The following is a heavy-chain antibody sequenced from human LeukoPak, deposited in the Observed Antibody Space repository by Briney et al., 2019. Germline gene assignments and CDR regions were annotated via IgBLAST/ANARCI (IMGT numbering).Heavy chain of an antibody. Sequence: SETLSLTCTVYGGSISGYFWSWIRQPPGKGLEWIAYIYSSGTTNYNPSLKSRVTISVDTLKNQFSLKLSSVAAADTAVYYCARHSGAYCGGDCYPYNFDYWGQGILVTVSS. CDR2: IYSSGTT. J-gene: IGHJ4*02. CDR3: ARHSGAYCGGDCYPYNFDY. CDR1: GGSISGYF. D-gene: IGHD2-21*02. V-gene: IGHV4-59*08.